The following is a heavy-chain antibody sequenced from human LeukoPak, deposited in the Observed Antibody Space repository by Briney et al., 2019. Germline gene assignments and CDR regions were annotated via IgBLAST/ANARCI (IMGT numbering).Heavy chain of an antibody. Sequence: ASVKVSCKASGYTFTGYYMHWVRQAPGQGLEWMGWINPNSGGTNYAQKFQGRVTMTRDTSTSTAYMELSRLRSDDTAVYYCARDHYYDSSGYYSWGQGTLVTVSS. V-gene: IGHV1-2*02. D-gene: IGHD3-22*01. CDR2: INPNSGGT. CDR3: ARDHYYDSSGYYS. CDR1: GYTFTGYY. J-gene: IGHJ5*02.